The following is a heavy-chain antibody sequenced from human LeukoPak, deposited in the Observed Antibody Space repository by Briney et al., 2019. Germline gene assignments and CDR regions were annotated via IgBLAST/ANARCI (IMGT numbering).Heavy chain of an antibody. Sequence: PSETLSLTCTVSGGSISSSSYYWGWIRQPPGKGLEWIGSIYHSGSTYYNPSLKSRVTISVDTSKNQFSLKLSSVTAADTAVYYCARPNYYGWYFDLWGRGTLVTVSS. J-gene: IGHJ2*01. V-gene: IGHV4-39*01. CDR2: IYHSGST. D-gene: IGHD3-10*01. CDR3: ARPNYYGWYFDL. CDR1: GGSISSSSYY.